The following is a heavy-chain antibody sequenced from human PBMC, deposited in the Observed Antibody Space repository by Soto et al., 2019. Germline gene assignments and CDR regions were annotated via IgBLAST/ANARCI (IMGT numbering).Heavy chain of an antibody. CDR3: ARGRLGYDSSRWDYYDY. CDR2: IYSGGHT. V-gene: IGHV3-66*01. CDR1: GFTVSSNDY. J-gene: IGHJ4*02. Sequence: GGSLRLSCAASGFTVSSNDYMTWVRQAPEKGLQWVSVIYSGGHTYYADSVEGRFTVSRDNSKNTLYLQMNSLRAEDTAVYYCARGRLGYDSSRWDYYDYWGQGTPVTVSS. D-gene: IGHD3-22*01.